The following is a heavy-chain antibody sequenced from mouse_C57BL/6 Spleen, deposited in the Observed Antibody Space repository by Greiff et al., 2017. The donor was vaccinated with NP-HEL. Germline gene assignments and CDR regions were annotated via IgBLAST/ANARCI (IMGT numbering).Heavy chain of an antibody. J-gene: IGHJ3*01. D-gene: IGHD2-1*01. CDR1: GYTFTDYY. CDR3: ARGEGYYGAY. V-gene: IGHV1-26*01. Sequence: EVQLQQSGPELVKPGASVKISCKASGYTFTDYYMNWVKQSHGKSLEWIGDINPNNGGTSYNQKFKGKATLTVDKSSSTAYMELRSLTSEDSAVYYCARGEGYYGAYWGQGTLVTVSA. CDR2: INPNNGGT.